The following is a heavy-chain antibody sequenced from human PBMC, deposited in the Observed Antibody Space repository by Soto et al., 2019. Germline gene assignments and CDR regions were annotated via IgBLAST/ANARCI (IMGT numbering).Heavy chain of an antibody. Sequence: PSETLSLTCAVSGYSISSGYYWGWIRQPPGKGLEWIGSIYHSGSTYYNPSLKSRVTISVDTSKNQFSLKLSSVTAADTAVYCCATYSGDMTTFDYWGQGTLVTVS. V-gene: IGHV4-38-2*01. CDR2: IYHSGST. CDR1: GYSISSGYY. D-gene: IGHD1-26*01. CDR3: ATYSGDMTTFDY. J-gene: IGHJ4*02.